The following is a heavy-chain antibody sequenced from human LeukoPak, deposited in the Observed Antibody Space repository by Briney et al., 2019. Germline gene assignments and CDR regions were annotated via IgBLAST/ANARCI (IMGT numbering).Heavy chain of an antibody. CDR3: ARDRAYNTFDY. V-gene: IGHV3-7*01. D-gene: IGHD2-21*01. J-gene: IGHJ4*02. CDR1: GFTFSSSW. Sequence: PGGSLRLSCAASGFTFSSSWMTWVRQAPGKGLEWVANIKEDGSQKNYVDSVKGRFTISRDNAKKSLYLQMNSLRVEDTAVYYCARDRAYNTFDYWGQGTLVTVSS. CDR2: IKEDGSQK.